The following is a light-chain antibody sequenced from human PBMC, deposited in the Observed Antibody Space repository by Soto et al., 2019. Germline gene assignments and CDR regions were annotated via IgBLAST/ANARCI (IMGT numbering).Light chain of an antibody. CDR2: GTS. Sequence: ERVMTQSPATLSVSPGERATPSCRASQTVSTNLAWYQLKPGQAPRLLIHGTSNRATGIPDRFSGSGSGTDFTLTFSRLEPEDFAVYYCEYYGSSITFGGGTKVDIK. CDR3: EYYGSSIT. J-gene: IGKJ4*01. V-gene: IGKV3-20*01. CDR1: QTVSTN.